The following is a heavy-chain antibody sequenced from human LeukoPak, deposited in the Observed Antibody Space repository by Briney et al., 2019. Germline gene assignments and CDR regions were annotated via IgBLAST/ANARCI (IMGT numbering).Heavy chain of an antibody. J-gene: IGHJ6*03. Sequence: PGGSLRLSCAASGFTFSSYGMTWVRQAPGKGLEWVSYISSSSSTIYYADSVKGRFTISRDNAKNSLYLQMSSLRAEDTAVYYCARVPSWKGYMDVWGKGTTVTVSS. CDR2: ISSSSSTI. CDR1: GFTFSSYG. V-gene: IGHV3-48*01. CDR3: ARVPSWKGYMDV. D-gene: IGHD1-1*01.